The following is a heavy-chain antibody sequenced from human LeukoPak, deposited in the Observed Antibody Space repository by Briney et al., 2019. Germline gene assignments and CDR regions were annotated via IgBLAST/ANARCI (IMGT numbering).Heavy chain of an antibody. CDR3: AKDSGGGYCSGGSCSRH. CDR1: GFTFSSYG. J-gene: IGHJ4*02. D-gene: IGHD2-15*01. CDR2: IRYDGSNK. Sequence: GGSLRLSCAASGFTFSSYGMHWVRQAPGKGLEWVAFIRYDGSNKYYADSVKGRFTISRDNSKNTLYLQMNSLRAEDTAVYYCAKDSGGGYCSGGSCSRHWGQGTLVTVSS. V-gene: IGHV3-30*02.